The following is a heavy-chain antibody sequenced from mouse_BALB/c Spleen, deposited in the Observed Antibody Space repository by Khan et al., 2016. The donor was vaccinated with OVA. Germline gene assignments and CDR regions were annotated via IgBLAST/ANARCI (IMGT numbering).Heavy chain of an antibody. V-gene: IGHV1-63*02. CDR1: GYTFTNYW. CDR2: FFPGGGYT. Sequence: QVRLQQSGAELVRPGTSVKMSCKAAGYTFTNYWIGWVKQRPGHGLAWIGDFFPGGGYTNYNEKFRGKATLTADTSSSTAYMPLSSLTSEDSALSYWERRATARATWDYFDYWGQGTTLTVSS. J-gene: IGHJ2*01. D-gene: IGHD3-2*01. CDR3: ERRATARATWDYFDY.